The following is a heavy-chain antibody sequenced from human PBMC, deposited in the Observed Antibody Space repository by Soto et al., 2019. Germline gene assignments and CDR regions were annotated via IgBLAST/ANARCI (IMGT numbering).Heavy chain of an antibody. CDR3: VRAAKRYFDY. CDR2: IIPVLGPA. V-gene: IGHV1-69*10. J-gene: IGHJ4*02. CDR1: GVTYNTFA. Sequence: GASVKVSCKASGVTYNTFAVSWARQAPGQGLEWMGGIIPVLGPAFYAQKFQGRVTITADKSTSTAYLELTSLRSEDTAVYYCVRAAKRYFDYWGQGTLVTVSS. D-gene: IGHD6-25*01.